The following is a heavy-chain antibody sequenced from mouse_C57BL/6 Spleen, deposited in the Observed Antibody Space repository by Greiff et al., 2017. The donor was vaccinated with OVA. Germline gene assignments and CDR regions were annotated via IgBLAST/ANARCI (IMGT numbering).Heavy chain of an antibody. CDR3: ARLYYYGSSYEGYYAMDY. Sequence: VQLQQSDAELVKPGASVKISCKVSGYTFTDHTIHWMKQRPEQGLEWIGYIYPRDGSTKYNEKFKGKATLTADKSSSTAYMQLNSLTSEDSAVYFCARLYYYGSSYEGYYAMDYWGQGTSVTVPS. CDR2: IYPRDGST. J-gene: IGHJ4*01. CDR1: GYTFTDHT. V-gene: IGHV1-78*01. D-gene: IGHD1-1*01.